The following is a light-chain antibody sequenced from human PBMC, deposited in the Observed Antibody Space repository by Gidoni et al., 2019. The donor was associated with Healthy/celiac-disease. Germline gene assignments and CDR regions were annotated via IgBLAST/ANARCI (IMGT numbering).Light chain of an antibody. V-gene: IGKV3-20*01. CDR3: QQYGSSPPT. Sequence: EIVLTQSPGTLSLSPGERATLSCRASQSVSSSYLAWYQQKPGQAPRLLIYGASSRATGIPDRCSGSGSGTDFTLTISRLEPEEFAVYYCQQYGSSPPTFGQGTRLEIK. CDR1: QSVSSSY. J-gene: IGKJ5*01. CDR2: GAS.